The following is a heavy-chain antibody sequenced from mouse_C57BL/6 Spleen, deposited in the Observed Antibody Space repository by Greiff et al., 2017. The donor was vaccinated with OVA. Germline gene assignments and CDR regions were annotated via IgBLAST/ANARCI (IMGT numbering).Heavy chain of an antibody. CDR2: IYPRSGNT. Sequence: QVQLQQSGAELARPGASVKLSCKASGYTFTSYGISWVKQRTGQGLEWIGEIYPRSGNTYYNEKFKGKATLTADKSSSTAYMELRSLTSEDSAVYFCAKTAQATSLAYWGQGTLVTVSA. CDR1: GYTFTSYG. CDR3: AKTAQATSLAY. V-gene: IGHV1-81*01. J-gene: IGHJ3*01. D-gene: IGHD3-2*02.